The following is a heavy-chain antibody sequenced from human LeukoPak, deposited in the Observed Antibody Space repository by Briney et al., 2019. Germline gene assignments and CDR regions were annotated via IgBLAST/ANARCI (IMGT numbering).Heavy chain of an antibody. CDR2: IYPDDSDSDT. V-gene: IGHV5-51*01. D-gene: IGHD6-13*01. CDR1: GYSFTSYW. CDR3: ARHPLRRITAAGTFDY. J-gene: IGHJ4*02. Sequence: GESLKISCKASGYSFTSYWIGWVRQMPGKGLECMGIIYPDDSDSDTRYSPSFQGQVTISADKSISTAYLQWSSLKASDTAMYYCARHPLRRITAAGTFDYWGQGTLVTVSS.